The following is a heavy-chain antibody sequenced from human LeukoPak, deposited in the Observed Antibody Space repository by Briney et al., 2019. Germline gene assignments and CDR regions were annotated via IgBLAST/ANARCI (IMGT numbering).Heavy chain of an antibody. D-gene: IGHD2/OR15-2a*01. CDR2: ISKGGTYI. CDR3: AREEDSTTIRSSYGMDV. V-gene: IGHV3-21*01. J-gene: IGHJ6*02. Sequence: GGSLRLSCAGSGFTFSPYTMNWVRQAPGKGLEWVSCISKGGTYIYYVDSVRGRFTISRDNAKNSLYLQMNSLRAEDTAVYYCAREEDSTTIRSSYGMDVWGQGTTVTVSS. CDR1: GFTFSPYT.